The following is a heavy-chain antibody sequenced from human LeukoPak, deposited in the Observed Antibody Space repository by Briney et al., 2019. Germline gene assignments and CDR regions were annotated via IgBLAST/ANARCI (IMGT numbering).Heavy chain of an antibody. V-gene: IGHV4-39*01. Sequence: SETLSLTCTVSSGSISDSSYYWGWIRQPPGEGLEWVGSIFYSGSTYYNPSLKSRVTISVDTSKNQFSLKLSSVTAADTAVYYCASQGKNYDILTGYYNGFIDYWGQGTLVTVSS. J-gene: IGHJ4*02. D-gene: IGHD3-9*01. CDR3: ASQGKNYDILTGYYNGFIDY. CDR2: IFYSGST. CDR1: SGSISDSSYY.